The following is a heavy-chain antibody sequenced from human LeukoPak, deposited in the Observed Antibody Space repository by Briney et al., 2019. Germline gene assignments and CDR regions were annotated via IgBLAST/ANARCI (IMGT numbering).Heavy chain of an antibody. CDR1: GFSFSTYA. J-gene: IGHJ6*02. V-gene: IGHV3-48*04. CDR3: ARDVWKPTFDYHGMDV. Sequence: GGSLRLSCAASGFSFSTYAMNWVRQAPGKGLEWVSYISRSSTIVYYADSVKGRFTISRDNAKNSLYLQMNSLRAEDTAVYYCARDVWKPTFDYHGMDVWGRGTTVTVSS. D-gene: IGHD2/OR15-2a*01. CDR2: ISRSSTIV.